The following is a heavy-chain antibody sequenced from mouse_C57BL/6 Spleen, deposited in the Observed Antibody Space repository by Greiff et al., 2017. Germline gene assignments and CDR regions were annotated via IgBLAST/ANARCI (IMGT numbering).Heavy chain of an antibody. CDR1: GYTFTSYW. J-gene: IGHJ4*01. D-gene: IGHD3-2*02. CDR3: ARSCSSGPYYDAMDY. V-gene: IGHV1-55*01. Sequence: VQLQQPGAELVKPGASVKMSCKASGYTFTSYWITWVKQRPGQGLEWIGDIYPGSGSTNYNEKFKSKATLTVDTSSSTAYMQLSSLTSEDSAVYYGARSCSSGPYYDAMDYWGQGTSVTVSS. CDR2: IYPGSGST.